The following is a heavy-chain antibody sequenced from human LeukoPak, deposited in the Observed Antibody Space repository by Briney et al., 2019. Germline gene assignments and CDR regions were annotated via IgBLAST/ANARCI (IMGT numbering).Heavy chain of an antibody. D-gene: IGHD6-19*01. CDR2: INSDGSST. Sequence: GGSLRLSCAASGFTFSSYWMHWVRQAPGKGLVWVSRINSDGSSTSYADSVKGRFTISRDNSKNTLYLQMNSLRAEDTAVYYCAKARGYSSGWIYFDYWGQGTLVTVSS. CDR1: GFTFSSYW. V-gene: IGHV3-74*01. J-gene: IGHJ4*02. CDR3: AKARGYSSGWIYFDY.